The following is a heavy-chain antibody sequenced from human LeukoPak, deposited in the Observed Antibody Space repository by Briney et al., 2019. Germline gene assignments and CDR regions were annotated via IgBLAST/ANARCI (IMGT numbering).Heavy chain of an antibody. Sequence: GGSLRLSCAASGFTFSSYSMNWVRQAPGKGLEWASAISGSGGSTYYADSVKGRFTISRDNSKNTLYLQMNSLRAEDTAVYYCAKDIMTTVTTSADYWGQGTLVTVSS. D-gene: IGHD4-17*01. CDR3: AKDIMTTVTTSADY. J-gene: IGHJ4*02. V-gene: IGHV3-23*01. CDR1: GFTFSSYS. CDR2: ISGSGGST.